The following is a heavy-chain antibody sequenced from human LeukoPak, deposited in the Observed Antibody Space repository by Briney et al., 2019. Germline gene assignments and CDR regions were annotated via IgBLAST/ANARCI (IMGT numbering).Heavy chain of an antibody. CDR1: GGSFSGYY. D-gene: IGHD3-10*01. CDR3: ARGLRRFDP. J-gene: IGHJ5*02. CDR2: INHSGST. Sequence: SETLSLTCAVYGGSFSGYYWSWIRQPPGKGLEWIGEINHSGSTNYNPSLKSRVTISVDTSKNQFSLKLSSVTAADTAVYYCARGLRRFDPWGQGTLVTVSS. V-gene: IGHV4-34*01.